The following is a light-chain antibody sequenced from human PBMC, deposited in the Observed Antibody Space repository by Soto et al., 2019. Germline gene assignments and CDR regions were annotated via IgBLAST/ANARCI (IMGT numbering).Light chain of an antibody. CDR2: EVN. CDR1: SXDVGGYNY. V-gene: IGLV2-8*01. CDR3: SSYAGSSNV. J-gene: IGLJ1*01. Sequence: QSALTQPPSASGSPGQSVAICCTGTSXDVGGYNYVSWYQQHPGKAPKLMIYEVNKRPSGVPDRFSGSKSGNTASLTVSGLQAEDVADYYCSSYAGSSNVFGTGTKVTVL.